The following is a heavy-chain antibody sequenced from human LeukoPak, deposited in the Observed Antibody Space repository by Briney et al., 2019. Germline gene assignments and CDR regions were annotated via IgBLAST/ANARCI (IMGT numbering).Heavy chain of an antibody. CDR3: ARDTVTTNPSPSFDY. CDR1: GYTFTGYY. V-gene: IGHV1-2*06. Sequence: ASVKVSCKASGYTFTGYYMHWVRQAPGQGLEWMGRINLNSGGTNYAQKFQGRVTMTRDTSISTAYMELSRLRSDDTAVYYCARDTVTTNPSPSFDYWGQGTLVTVSS. D-gene: IGHD4-17*01. J-gene: IGHJ4*02. CDR2: INLNSGGT.